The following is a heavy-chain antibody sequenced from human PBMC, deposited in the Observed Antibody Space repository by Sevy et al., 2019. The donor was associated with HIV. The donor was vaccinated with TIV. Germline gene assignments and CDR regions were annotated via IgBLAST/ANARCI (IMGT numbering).Heavy chain of an antibody. D-gene: IGHD2-2*01. J-gene: IGHJ6*02. CDR2: MNPNSGNT. Sequence: ASVKVSCKASGYTFSSYDINWVRQATGQGLEWMGWMNPNSGNTGYAQKFQGRVTMTRNTSISTAYMELNSLRSEDTAVYYCAKSLAFCSSTSCYPGYYYYGMDVWGQGTTVTVSS. CDR1: GYTFSSYD. CDR3: AKSLAFCSSTSCYPGYYYYGMDV. V-gene: IGHV1-8*01.